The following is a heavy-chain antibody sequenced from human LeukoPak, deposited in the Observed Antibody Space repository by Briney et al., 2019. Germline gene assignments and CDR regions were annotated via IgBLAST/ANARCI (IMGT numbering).Heavy chain of an antibody. CDR2: INHSGST. CDR1: GGSFSGYY. J-gene: IGHJ5*02. Sequence: PSETLSLTCAVYGGSFSGYYWSWIRQPPGKVLEWIGEINHSGSTNYNPSLKSRVTISVDTSKNQFSLKLSSVAAADTAVYYCARKLRFWSGYYTYWFDPWGQGTLVTVSS. CDR3: ARKLRFWSGYYTYWFDP. V-gene: IGHV4-34*01. D-gene: IGHD3-3*01.